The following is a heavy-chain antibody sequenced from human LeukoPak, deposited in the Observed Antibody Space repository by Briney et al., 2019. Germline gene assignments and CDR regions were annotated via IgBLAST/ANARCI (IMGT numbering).Heavy chain of an antibody. D-gene: IGHD1/OR15-1a*01. CDR2: IYYSGGT. J-gene: IGHJ4*02. CDR1: GDSISSYY. Sequence: TSETLSLTCTVSGDSISSYYWSWIRQPPGKGLEWIGYIYYSGGTDYNPSLKSRVTISVDTSKNQFSLKLRSVTAADTAVYYCVRLRGNFDPKQPFDYWGQGTLVTVSS. CDR3: VRLRGNFDPKQPFDY. V-gene: IGHV4-59*08.